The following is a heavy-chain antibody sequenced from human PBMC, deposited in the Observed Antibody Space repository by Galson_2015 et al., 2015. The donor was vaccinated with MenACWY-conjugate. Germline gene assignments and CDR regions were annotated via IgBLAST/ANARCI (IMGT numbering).Heavy chain of an antibody. D-gene: IGHD1-26*01. J-gene: IGHJ4*02. CDR3: ARAVPSRGAEVSDY. CDR2: TTGSGVNT. V-gene: IGHV3-23*01. Sequence: SLRLAGAASGCCCGNCFMSWVRQAPVTGLVRVSVTTGSGVNTYYAGSVQGRFTLYRDNSNKTLYLQMNSLRAEDTAVYFCARAVPSRGAEVSDYWGQGTLVTVSS. CDR1: GCCCGNCF.